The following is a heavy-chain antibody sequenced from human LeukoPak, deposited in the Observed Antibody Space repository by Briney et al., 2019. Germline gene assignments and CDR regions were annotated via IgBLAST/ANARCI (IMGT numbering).Heavy chain of an antibody. Sequence: ASVKVSCKASGYTFTSYDINWVRQATGQGLEWMGWMNPKSGNTGFAQKFQGRVTMTRDTSMNTAYMELSSLKSEDTAVYYCARETNQPNWFDPWGQGTLVTVSS. CDR1: GYTFTSYD. V-gene: IGHV1-8*01. CDR2: MNPKSGNT. J-gene: IGHJ5*02. CDR3: ARETNQPNWFDP. D-gene: IGHD1-14*01.